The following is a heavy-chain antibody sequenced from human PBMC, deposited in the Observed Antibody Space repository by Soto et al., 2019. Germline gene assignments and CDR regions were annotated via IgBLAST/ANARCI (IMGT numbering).Heavy chain of an antibody. Sequence: SVKVSCKASVGTFSSYAISWVRQAPGQGLEWMGGIIPIFGTANYAQKFQGRVTITADESTSTAYMELSSLRSEDTAVYYCASHPRNTAMVTGVYSGQGTLVTVSS. CDR2: IIPIFGTA. CDR3: ASHPRNTAMVTGVY. J-gene: IGHJ4*02. V-gene: IGHV1-69*13. CDR1: VGTFSSYA. D-gene: IGHD5-18*01.